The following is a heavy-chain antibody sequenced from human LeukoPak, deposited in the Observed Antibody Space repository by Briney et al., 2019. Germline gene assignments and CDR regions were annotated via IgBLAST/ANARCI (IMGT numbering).Heavy chain of an antibody. Sequence: GASVKVSCKASGGTFSSYAISWVRQAPGQGLEWMGGINPIFGTANYAQKFQGRVTITADEAPSTAYMELSSLRSEDTAVYYCARGGFLNRFKAGYYYYGMDVWGQGTTVTVSS. D-gene: IGHD1-14*01. CDR3: ARGGFLNRFKAGYYYYGMDV. CDR2: INPIFGTA. J-gene: IGHJ6*02. CDR1: GGTFSSYA. V-gene: IGHV1-69*13.